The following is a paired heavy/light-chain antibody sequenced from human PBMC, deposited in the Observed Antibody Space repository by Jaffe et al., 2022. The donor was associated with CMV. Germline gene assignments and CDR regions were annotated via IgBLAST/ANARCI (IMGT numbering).Light chain of an antibody. CDR2: DAS. V-gene: IGKV3-11*01. CDR3: QQRSNWPPVMYT. CDR1: QSVSSY. J-gene: IGKJ2*01. Sequence: EIVLTQSPATLSLSPGERATLSCRASQSVSSYLAWYQQKPGQAPRLLIYDASNRATGIPARFSGSGSGTDFTLTISSLEPEDFAVYYCQQRSNWPPVMYTFGQGTKLEIK.
Heavy chain of an antibody. J-gene: IGHJ6*02. CDR3: ATVPTGTTGEVYYYYYYGMDV. CDR1: GYTLTELS. V-gene: IGHV1-24*01. D-gene: IGHD1-1*01. CDR2: FDPEDGET. Sequence: QVQLVQSGAEVKKPGASVKVSCKVSGYTLTELSMHWVRQAPGKGLEWMGGFDPEDGETIYAQKFQGRVTMTEDTSTDTAYMELSSLRSEDTAVYYCATVPTGTTGEVYYYYYYGMDVWGQGTTVTVSS.